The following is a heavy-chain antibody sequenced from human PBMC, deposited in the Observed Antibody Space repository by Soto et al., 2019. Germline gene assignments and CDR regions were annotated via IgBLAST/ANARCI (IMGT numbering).Heavy chain of an antibody. D-gene: IGHD1-1*01. V-gene: IGHV1-18*01. CDR3: ARGTYVDY. CDR1: GYIMTTYG. Sequence: QVQLVQSGTEVKKPGASVKVSCKASGYIMTTYGVSWVRQAPGQGLEWVGWISAYNDHTNYAQKFQGRVTMTTDTSTSTAYMELRSLGSEDTAVYYCARGTYVDYWGQGTLVTVSS. J-gene: IGHJ4*02. CDR2: ISAYNDHT.